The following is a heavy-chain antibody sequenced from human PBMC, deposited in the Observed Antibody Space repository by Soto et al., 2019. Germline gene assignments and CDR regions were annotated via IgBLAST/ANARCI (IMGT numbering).Heavy chain of an antibody. D-gene: IGHD2-8*01. J-gene: IGHJ6*03. Sequence: GGSLRLSCAASGFTFSSYAMSWVRQAPGKGLEWVSAISGSGGSTYYADSVKGRFTISRDNSKNTLYLQMNSLRAEDTAVYYCAKSSIVLNPYYYYYMDVWGKGTTVTVSS. CDR3: AKSSIVLNPYYYYYMDV. V-gene: IGHV3-23*01. CDR1: GFTFSSYA. CDR2: ISGSGGST.